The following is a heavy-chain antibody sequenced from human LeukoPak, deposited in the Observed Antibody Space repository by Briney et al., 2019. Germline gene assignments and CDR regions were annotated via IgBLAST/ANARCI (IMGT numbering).Heavy chain of an antibody. V-gene: IGHV3-7*04. Sequence: SGGSLRLSGSADSAFSSYTYSWVRQTPGKGLEWVAKMKEDGSATFYVDSVRGRFTISRDNAKRSLYLQMSSLKVEDTAVYYCARGGASHFESWGQGTLVSVST. D-gene: IGHD3-16*01. CDR2: MKEDGSAT. J-gene: IGHJ4*02. CDR3: ARGGASHFES. CDR1: AFSSYTYS.